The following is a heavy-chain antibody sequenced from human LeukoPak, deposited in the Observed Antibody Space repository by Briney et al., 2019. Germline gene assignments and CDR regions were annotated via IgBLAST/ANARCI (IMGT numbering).Heavy chain of an antibody. Sequence: PGGSLRLSCAASGFTFSSYAMHWVRQAPGKGLEYVSAISSNGGSTYYANSVKGRFTISRDNSKDTLYLQMGSLRAEDMAVYYCARDARAYCSGGSCYYYYYYMDVWGKGTTVTVSS. J-gene: IGHJ6*03. CDR3: ARDARAYCSGGSCYYYYYYMDV. CDR1: GFTFSSYA. CDR2: ISSNGGST. D-gene: IGHD2-15*01. V-gene: IGHV3-64*01.